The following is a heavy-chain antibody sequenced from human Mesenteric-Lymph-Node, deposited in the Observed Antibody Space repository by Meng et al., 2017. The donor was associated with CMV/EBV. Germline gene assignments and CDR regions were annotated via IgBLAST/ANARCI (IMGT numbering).Heavy chain of an antibody. D-gene: IGHD4-23*01. J-gene: IGHJ4*02. Sequence: GGSLRLSCSASGFTFSSYWMYWVRQAPGKGLVWVSRINSDGSGTTYAESVKGRFTISRDNAKNSLYMEMNSLRVEDTAVYYCARDSSYGGNSFLGYWGQGTLVTVSS. CDR3: ARDSSYGGNSFLGY. CDR2: INSDGSGT. V-gene: IGHV3-74*01. CDR1: GFTFSSYW.